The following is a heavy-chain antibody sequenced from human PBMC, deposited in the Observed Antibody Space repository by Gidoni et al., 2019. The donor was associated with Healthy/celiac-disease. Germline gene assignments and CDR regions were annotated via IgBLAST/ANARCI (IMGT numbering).Heavy chain of an antibody. Sequence: EVQLVQSGAEVKKPGESLRISCKGSGYRFTSYWIGWVRQMPGKGLEWMGIIYPGDSDTRYSPSFQGQVTISADKSISTAYLQWSSLKASDTAMYYCARHMTTMAWYFDLWGRGTLVTVSS. V-gene: IGHV5-51*03. D-gene: IGHD4-4*01. CDR2: IYPGDSDT. J-gene: IGHJ2*01. CDR1: GYRFTSYW. CDR3: ARHMTTMAWYFDL.